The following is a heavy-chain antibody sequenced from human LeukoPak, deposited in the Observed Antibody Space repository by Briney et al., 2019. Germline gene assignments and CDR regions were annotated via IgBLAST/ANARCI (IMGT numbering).Heavy chain of an antibody. J-gene: IGHJ4*02. CDR2: ITWNSDDM. Sequence: GRSLRLSCAASGFTFDGYGMYWVRQAPGKGLEWVSGITWNSDDMAYADSVKGRFTISRDNAKNCLYLQMNSLRVEDTALYYCTKVTDWGTGFDYWGQGTLVTVSS. CDR1: GFTFDGYG. V-gene: IGHV3-9*01. CDR3: TKVTDWGTGFDY. D-gene: IGHD7-27*01.